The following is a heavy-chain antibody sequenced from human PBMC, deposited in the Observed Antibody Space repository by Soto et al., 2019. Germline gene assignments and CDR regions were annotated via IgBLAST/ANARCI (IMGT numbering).Heavy chain of an antibody. Sequence: SETLSLTCVVSGGSISSGGYSWSWIRQPPGKGLEWIGYIYHSGSTYYNPSLKSRVTISVDRSKNQFSLKLSSVTAADTAVYYCVRAPGPWGKETLVTVPS. CDR1: GGSISSGGYS. CDR3: VRAPGP. CDR2: IYHSGST. J-gene: IGHJ5*02. V-gene: IGHV4-30-2*01.